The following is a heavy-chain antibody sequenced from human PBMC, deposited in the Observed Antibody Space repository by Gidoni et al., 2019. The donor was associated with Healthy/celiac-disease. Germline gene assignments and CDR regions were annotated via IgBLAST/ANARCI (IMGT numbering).Heavy chain of an antibody. Sequence: FSSYARGWVRQAPGKGLEWVSAISGSGGSTYYADSVRGRFTLSRDNSKTTLYLQMNSLRAEDTAVYYCAKDQRYGDPGGQGTQVTVSS. CDR2: ISGSGGST. V-gene: IGHV3-23*01. D-gene: IGHD4-17*01. CDR3: AKDQRYGDP. CDR1: FSSYA. J-gene: IGHJ5*02.